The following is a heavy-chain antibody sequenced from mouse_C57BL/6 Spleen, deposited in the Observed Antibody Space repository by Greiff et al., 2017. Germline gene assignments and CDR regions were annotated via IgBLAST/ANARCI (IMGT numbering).Heavy chain of an antibody. CDR3: AMDYYGSSYVRYCDV. Sequence: VQLQQSGAELVRPGASVKLSCTASGFNIKDYYMHWVKQRPEQGLEWIGRIDPEDGDTEYAPKFQGKATMTADTSSNTAYLQLSSLTSEDTGVYYWAMDYYGSSYVRYCDVWGTGTTVTVSS. CDR1: GFNIKDYY. CDR2: IDPEDGDT. V-gene: IGHV14-1*01. D-gene: IGHD1-1*01. J-gene: IGHJ1*03.